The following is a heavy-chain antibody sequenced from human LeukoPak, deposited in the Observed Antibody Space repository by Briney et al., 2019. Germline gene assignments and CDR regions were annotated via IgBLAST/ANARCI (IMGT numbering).Heavy chain of an antibody. Sequence: GRSLRLSCAASGFTFDNYAMHWVRQAPGKGLEWVALISYDGDDISYTDSVKGRFTISRDNSKNTLYLQLNSLRAEDTAVYYCAKRGITIFPPDYWGQGTLVTVSS. V-gene: IGHV3-30*18. CDR3: AKRGITIFPPDY. CDR1: GFTFDNYA. D-gene: IGHD3-9*01. CDR2: ISYDGDDI. J-gene: IGHJ4*02.